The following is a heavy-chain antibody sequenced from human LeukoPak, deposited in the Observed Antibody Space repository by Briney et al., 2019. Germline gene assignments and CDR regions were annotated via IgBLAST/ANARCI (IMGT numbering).Heavy chain of an antibody. CDR1: GFTFDDYA. CDR3: AKDTGIAVAGTMSLDY. V-gene: IGHV3-9*01. Sequence: GGSLRLSCAASGFTFDDYAMHWVRQAPGKGLEWVSGISWNSGSIGYADSVKGRFTISRDNAKNSLYLQMNSLRAEDTALYYCAKDTGIAVAGTMSLDYWGQGTLVTVSS. CDR2: ISWNSGSI. D-gene: IGHD6-19*01. J-gene: IGHJ4*02.